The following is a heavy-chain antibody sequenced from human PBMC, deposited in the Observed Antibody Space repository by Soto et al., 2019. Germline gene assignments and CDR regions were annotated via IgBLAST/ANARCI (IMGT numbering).Heavy chain of an antibody. D-gene: IGHD6-13*01. CDR1: GFTFSSYW. CDR3: ARIAATGRGWDV. J-gene: IGHJ6*02. Sequence: EVQLVESGGGLVRPGGSLRLSCVDSGFTFSSYWMSWVRQAPVKGLEWVGNIKQDGSEENYVDSLKGRFTISRDNAKNSMYLQMNSLRAEDTAVYYCARIAATGRGWDVWGQGTTVVVSS. CDR2: IKQDGSEE. V-gene: IGHV3-7*01.